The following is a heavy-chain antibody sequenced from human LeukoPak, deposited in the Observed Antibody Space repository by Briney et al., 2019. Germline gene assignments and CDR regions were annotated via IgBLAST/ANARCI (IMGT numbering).Heavy chain of an antibody. Sequence: PSETLSLTCTVPGGSISSHYWSWIRQPPGKGLEWIGYIYYSGSTNYNPSLKSRVTISVGTSKNQFSLKLSSVTAADTAVYYCVRGPYYYDSSGYYYPFDYWGQGTLVTASS. CDR3: VRGPYYYDSSGYYYPFDY. CDR1: GGSISSHY. D-gene: IGHD3-22*01. CDR2: IYYSGST. V-gene: IGHV4-59*11. J-gene: IGHJ4*02.